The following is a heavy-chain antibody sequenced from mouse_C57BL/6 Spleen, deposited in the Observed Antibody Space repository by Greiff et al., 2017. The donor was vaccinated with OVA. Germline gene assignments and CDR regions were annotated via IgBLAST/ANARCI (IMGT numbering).Heavy chain of an antibody. V-gene: IGHV3-6*01. CDR3: ARGGWDSAMDY. Sequence: VQLQQSGPGLVKPSQSLSLTCSVTGYSITSGYYWNWIRQFPGNKLEWMGYISYDGSNNYNPSLKNRISITRDTSKNQFFLKLNSVTTEDTATYYCARGGWDSAMDYWGQGTSVTVSS. CDR2: ISYDGSN. CDR1: GYSITSGYY. J-gene: IGHJ4*01. D-gene: IGHD1-1*02.